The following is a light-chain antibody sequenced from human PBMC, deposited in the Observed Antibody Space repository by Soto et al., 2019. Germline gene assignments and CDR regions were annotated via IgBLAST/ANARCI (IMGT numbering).Light chain of an antibody. CDR2: DAS. CDR1: ESITTW. J-gene: IGKJ2*01. CDR3: HQYNSFPYT. V-gene: IGKV1-5*01. Sequence: DIPLTQSPSTLSASVGDRVTITCRASESITTWLAWYQQKPGKAPKVLIHDASTLESGVPSRFSGSGSGTEFTLTISSLQPDDFAAYFCHQYNSFPYTFGQGTKLDTK.